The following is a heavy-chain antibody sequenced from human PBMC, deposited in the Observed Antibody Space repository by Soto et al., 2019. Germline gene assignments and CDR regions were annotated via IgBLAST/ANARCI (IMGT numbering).Heavy chain of an antibody. D-gene: IGHD3-16*01. CDR2: IYYSGST. Sequence: SETLSLTWTVSGGSISSGDYYWSWIRQPPGKGLGWIGYIYYSGSTYYNPSLKSRVTISVDTSKNQFSLKLSSVTAADTAVYYCARVGDYNFDYWGQGALVTVPQ. CDR3: ARVGDYNFDY. J-gene: IGHJ4*02. CDR1: GGSISSGDYY. V-gene: IGHV4-30-4*01.